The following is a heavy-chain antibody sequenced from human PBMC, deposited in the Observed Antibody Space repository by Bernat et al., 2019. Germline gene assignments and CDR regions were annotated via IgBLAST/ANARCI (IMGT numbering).Heavy chain of an antibody. V-gene: IGHV4-39*01. D-gene: IGHD3/OR15-3a*01. CDR1: GGSISGSGYY. J-gene: IGHJ4*02. CDR2: IYKSGRYNSGNT. CDR3: ARHLSTMISAVDN. Sequence: QLQLQESGPGLVNPSETLSLTCTVSGGSISGSGYYWGWIRQPPGKGLEWTGSIYKSGRYNSGNTYYNPSLKCRVTISVDTSKHQFSLKLSFVTAADTAVYYCARHLSTMISAVDNWGQGTLVTVSS.